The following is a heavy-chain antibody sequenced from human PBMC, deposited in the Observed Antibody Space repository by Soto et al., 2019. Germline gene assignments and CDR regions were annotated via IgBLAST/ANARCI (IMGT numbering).Heavy chain of an antibody. V-gene: IGHV3-48*03. Sequence: LRLSCAASGFTFSSYEMNWVRQAPGKGLEWVSYISSSGSTIYYADSVKGRFTISRDNAKNSLYLQMNSLRAEDTAVYYCARQTYYDILTGYYPDCFDYWGQGTLVTVSS. D-gene: IGHD3-9*01. CDR1: GFTFSSYE. J-gene: IGHJ4*02. CDR2: ISSSGSTI. CDR3: ARQTYYDILTGYYPDCFDY.